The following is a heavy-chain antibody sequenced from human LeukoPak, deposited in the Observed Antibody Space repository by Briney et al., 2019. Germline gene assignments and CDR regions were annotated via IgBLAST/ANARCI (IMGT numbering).Heavy chain of an antibody. CDR3: AREGGRAAAAGPTYFDY. J-gene: IGHJ4*02. D-gene: IGHD6-13*01. V-gene: IGHV6-1*01. CDR2: TYYRSKWYK. Sequence: SQTLSLTCAISGDSVSSNSAAWNWIRQSPSRGLEWLGRTYYRSKWYKDYAVSVKSRITINPDTSKNQFSLQLNPATPEDTAVYYCAREGGRAAAAGPTYFDYWGQGTLVTVSS. CDR1: GDSVSSNSAA.